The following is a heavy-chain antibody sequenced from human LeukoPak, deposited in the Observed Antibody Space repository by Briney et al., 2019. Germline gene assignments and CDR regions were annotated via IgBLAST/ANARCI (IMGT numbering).Heavy chain of an antibody. D-gene: IGHD6-19*01. CDR2: IYYSGST. Sequence: SETLSLTCTVSGGSISSGGYSWSWIRQHPGKGLEWIGYIYYSGSTYYNPSLKSRVTISVDTSKNQFSLKLSSVTAADTAVYYCARARSGWSGYYFDYWGQGTLVTVSS. V-gene: IGHV4-31*03. J-gene: IGHJ4*02. CDR1: GGSISSGGYS. CDR3: ARARSGWSGYYFDY.